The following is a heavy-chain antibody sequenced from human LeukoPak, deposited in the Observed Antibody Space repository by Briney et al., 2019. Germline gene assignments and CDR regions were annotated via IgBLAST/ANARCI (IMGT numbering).Heavy chain of an antibody. CDR3: ARGGLPAYYYYMDV. Sequence: ASVKVSCKASGYTFTGYYMHWVRQAPGQGLEWMGWINPNSGGTNYAQKFQGRVTMTRDTSLSTAYMELSRPRSDDTAVYYCARGGLPAYYYYMDVWGKGTTVTVSS. J-gene: IGHJ6*03. D-gene: IGHD1-26*01. CDR1: GYTFTGYY. CDR2: INPNSGGT. V-gene: IGHV1-2*02.